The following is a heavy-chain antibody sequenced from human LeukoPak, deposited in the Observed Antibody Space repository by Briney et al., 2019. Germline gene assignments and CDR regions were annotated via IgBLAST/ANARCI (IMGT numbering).Heavy chain of an antibody. D-gene: IGHD6-19*01. J-gene: IGHJ4*02. Sequence: GGSLRLSCEASGFTFSSYGMHWVRQAPGKGLEWVAVISYDGSNKYYADSVKGRFTISRDNSKNTLYLQMNSLRAEDTAVYYCAKDPVRKGRGWYSTRFDYWGQGTLVTVSS. CDR1: GFTFSSYG. CDR3: AKDPVRKGRGWYSTRFDY. V-gene: IGHV3-30*18. CDR2: ISYDGSNK.